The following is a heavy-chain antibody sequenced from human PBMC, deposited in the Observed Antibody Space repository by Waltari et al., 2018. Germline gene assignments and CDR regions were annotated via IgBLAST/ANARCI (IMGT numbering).Heavy chain of an antibody. CDR1: GGTFSSYT. CDR3: ARDMGSSGWYIGDNNWFDP. CDR2: IIPSLGIA. V-gene: IGHV1-69*08. Sequence: QVQLVQSGAEVKKPGSSVKVSCKASGGTFSSYTISWVRQAPGQGLEWMGRIIPSLGIANYAQKFQGRVTITADKSTSTAYMELSSLRSEDTAVYYCARDMGSSGWYIGDNNWFDPWGQGTLVTVSS. J-gene: IGHJ5*02. D-gene: IGHD6-19*01.